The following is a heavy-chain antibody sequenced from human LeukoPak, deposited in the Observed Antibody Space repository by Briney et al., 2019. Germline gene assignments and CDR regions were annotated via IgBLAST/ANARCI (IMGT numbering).Heavy chain of an antibody. D-gene: IGHD3-16*01. CDR3: VAWGSYVY. J-gene: IGHJ4*02. CDR2: VGSDGHST. CDR1: GLTFTNYW. Sequence: PGGSLRLSCAASGLTFTNYWIHWVRQVPGEGPVWVSRVGSDGHSTNYADSVRGRFTISRDNAKNTVYLQMNTLRDDDTAMYNCVAWGSYVYWGRGALVTVSS. V-gene: IGHV3-74*01.